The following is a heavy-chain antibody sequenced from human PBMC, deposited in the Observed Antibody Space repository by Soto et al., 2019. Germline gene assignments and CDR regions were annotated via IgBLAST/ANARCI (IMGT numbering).Heavy chain of an antibody. CDR2: IYYSGST. J-gene: IGHJ4*02. V-gene: IGHV4-30-4*01. CDR1: GGSISSVDYY. CDR3: ARTGGYYDSSGYTLDY. Sequence: SETLSLTCTVSGGSISSVDYYWSWIRQPPGKGLEWIGYIYYSGSTYYNPSLKSRVTISVDTSKNQFSLKLSSVTAADTAVYYCARTGGYYDSSGYTLDYWGQGTLVTVSS. D-gene: IGHD3-22*01.